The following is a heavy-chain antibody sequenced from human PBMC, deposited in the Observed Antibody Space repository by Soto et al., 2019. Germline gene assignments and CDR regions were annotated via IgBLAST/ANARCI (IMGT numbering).Heavy chain of an antibody. D-gene: IGHD1-1*01. CDR1: GGSISSGGYS. J-gene: IGHJ4*02. V-gene: IGHV4-31*03. CDR2: IYYSGST. CDR3: AIWPQLEPRFDY. Sequence: QVQLQESGPGLVKPSQTLSLTCPVSGGSISSGGYSWSWIRQHPGKGLEWIGYIYYSGSTYYNPSLKIRVTISVDTSKNQFALKLSSVTAADTAVYYCAIWPQLEPRFDYWGQGTLVTVSS.